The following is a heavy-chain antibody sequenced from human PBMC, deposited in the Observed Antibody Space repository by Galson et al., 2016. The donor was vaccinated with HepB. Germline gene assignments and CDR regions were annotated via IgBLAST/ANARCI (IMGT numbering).Heavy chain of an antibody. CDR1: GDSISSRSYY. CDR3: ARHKSYGSGSGFDY. D-gene: IGHD3-10*01. V-gene: IGHV4-39*01. J-gene: IGHJ4*02. CDR2: IYYSGNT. Sequence: ETLSLTCTVSGDSISSRSYYWVWIRQPPGKGLEWIGTIYYSGNTYYNPSLKSPITMSVDTSKNQFPLNLRAVTATDPAVYYCARHKSYGSGSGFDYWGQGTLVTVSS.